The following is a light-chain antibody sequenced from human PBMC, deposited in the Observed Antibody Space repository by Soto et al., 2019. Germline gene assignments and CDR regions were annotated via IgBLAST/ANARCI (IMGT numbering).Light chain of an antibody. CDR1: SSNIGRNF. Sequence: QSVLTQPPSVSGNPGQRVTLSCSGSSSNIGRNFVYWYQQFPGTAPKLLIYSDNQRPSGVPDRFFASKSGTSASLAISGLRSEDEADYYCAAWDDTVTDQAWVFGGGTKLTVL. J-gene: IGLJ3*02. CDR2: SDN. V-gene: IGLV1-47*02. CDR3: AAWDDTVTDQAWV.